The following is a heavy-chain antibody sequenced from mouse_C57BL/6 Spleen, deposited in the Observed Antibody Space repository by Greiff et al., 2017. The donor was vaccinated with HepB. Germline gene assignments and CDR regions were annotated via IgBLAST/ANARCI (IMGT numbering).Heavy chain of an antibody. J-gene: IGHJ1*03. CDR3: ITALGYGSSYKYFDV. CDR2: IDPEDGDT. D-gene: IGHD1-1*01. CDR1: GFNIKDYY. V-gene: IGHV14-1*01. Sequence: EVQLQESGAELVRPGASVKLSCTASGFNIKDYYMHWVKQRPEQGLEWIGRIDPEDGDTEYAPKFQGKATMTADTSSNTAYLQLSSLTSEDTAVYYCITALGYGSSYKYFDVWGTGTTVTVSS.